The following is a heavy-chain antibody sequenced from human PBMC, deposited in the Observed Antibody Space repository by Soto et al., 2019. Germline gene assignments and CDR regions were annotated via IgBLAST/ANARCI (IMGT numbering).Heavy chain of an antibody. CDR2: ISNDGSSK. J-gene: IGHJ4*02. CDR1: GTTFSDYG. Sequence: QVQLVESGGGVVQSGRSLRLSCAVSGTTFSDYGMHWVRQAPGKGLEWVAVISNDGSSKSYADSVKGRFIVSRDNSKNTLYLQMNSLRLEDTALFYCVLGYCAGGHRCYLDYWGQGTLVTVSP. V-gene: IGHV3-30*03. CDR3: VLGYCAGGHRCYLDY. D-gene: IGHD2-8*02.